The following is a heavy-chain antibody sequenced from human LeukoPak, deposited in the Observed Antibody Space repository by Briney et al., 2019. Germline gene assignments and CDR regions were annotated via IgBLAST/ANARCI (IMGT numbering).Heavy chain of an antibody. D-gene: IGHD6-19*01. Sequence: PGGSLRLSCAASGFTFSSYAMSWVRQAPGKGLEWVSAISGSGGSTYYADSVKGRFTISRDNSKNTLYLQMNCLRAEDTAVYYCARPYSSGWSDLDYWGQGTLVTVSS. CDR3: ARPYSSGWSDLDY. CDR1: GFTFSSYA. J-gene: IGHJ4*02. CDR2: ISGSGGST. V-gene: IGHV3-23*01.